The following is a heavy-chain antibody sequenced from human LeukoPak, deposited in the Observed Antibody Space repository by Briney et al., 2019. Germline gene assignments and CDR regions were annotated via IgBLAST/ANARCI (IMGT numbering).Heavy chain of an antibody. V-gene: IGHV4-61*02. Sequence: PSETLSLTCTVSGGSISSASYYWSWIRQPAGKGLEWIGRIYTSGSTNYNPSLKSRVTISVDTSKNQFSLKLSSVTAADTAVYYCATRERLAAAFDYWGQGTLVTVSS. CDR3: ATRERLAAAFDY. CDR2: IYTSGST. CDR1: GGSISSASYY. D-gene: IGHD6-13*01. J-gene: IGHJ4*02.